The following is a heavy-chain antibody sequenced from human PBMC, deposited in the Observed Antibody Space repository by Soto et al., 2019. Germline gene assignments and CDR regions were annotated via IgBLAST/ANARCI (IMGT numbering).Heavy chain of an antibody. D-gene: IGHD5-18*01. CDR1: GYTFTGYY. J-gene: IGHJ6*02. CDR3: ARDGRDGLPIQLWTSDGMDV. Sequence: ASVKVSCKASGYTFTGYYMHWVRPATGQGVEWMGWINPNSGGTNYAQKFQGWVTMTRDTSISTAYMELSRLRSDDTAVYYCARDGRDGLPIQLWTSDGMDVWGQGTTVTVSS. V-gene: IGHV1-2*04. CDR2: INPNSGGT.